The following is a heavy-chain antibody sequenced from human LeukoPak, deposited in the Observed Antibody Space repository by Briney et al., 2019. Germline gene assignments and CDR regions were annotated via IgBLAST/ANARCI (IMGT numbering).Heavy chain of an antibody. CDR2: IKQDGTEK. Sequence: PGGSLRLSCAASGFTFSDYWLSWVRQAPGKGLEWVANIKQDGTEKNYVDSVKGRFTISRDNARNSLYLQMNSLRAEDTAVYYCARDREVFGDFDYWGQGTLVTVSS. CDR1: GFTFSDYW. V-gene: IGHV3-7*01. CDR3: ARDREVFGDFDY. D-gene: IGHD3-3*01. J-gene: IGHJ4*02.